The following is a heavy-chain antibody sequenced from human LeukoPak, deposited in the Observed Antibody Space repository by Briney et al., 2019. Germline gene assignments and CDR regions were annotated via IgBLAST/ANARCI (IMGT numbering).Heavy chain of an antibody. D-gene: IGHD6-13*01. CDR2: ISSSSSYT. V-gene: IGHV3-11*06. Sequence: PGGSLRLSCAASRFTFSNYAMSWVRQAPGKGLEWVSYISSSSSYTNYADSVKGRFTISRDNAKNSLYLQMNSLRAEDTAVYYCARSIAAAGTTRAEYFQHWGQGTLVTVSS. J-gene: IGHJ1*01. CDR3: ARSIAAAGTTRAEYFQH. CDR1: RFTFSNYA.